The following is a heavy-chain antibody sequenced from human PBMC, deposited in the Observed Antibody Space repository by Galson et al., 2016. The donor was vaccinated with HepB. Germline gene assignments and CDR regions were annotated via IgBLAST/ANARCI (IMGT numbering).Heavy chain of an antibody. CDR2: ISYDGRNK. CDR3: ARDGVRHPQYYYYGMDV. CDR1: GFTFSNSA. D-gene: IGHD3-10*02. V-gene: IGHV3-30*04. J-gene: IGHJ6*04. Sequence: SLRLSCAASGFTFSNSAIHWVRQAPGKGLEWVAVISYDGRNKYYADSVKGRFTVSRDQSKNTLYLQMNSLRAEDTAVYYCARDGVRHPQYYYYGMDVWGKGTTVTGSS.